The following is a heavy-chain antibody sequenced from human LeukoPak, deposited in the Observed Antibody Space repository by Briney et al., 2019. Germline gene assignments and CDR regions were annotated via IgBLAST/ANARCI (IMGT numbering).Heavy chain of an antibody. CDR3: ARLTGYDWEGSYDY. J-gene: IGHJ4*02. Sequence: SETLSLTCTVSGGSIRGYYWSWIRQPPGKELEWIGYIYYSGSTNYNPSLKSRVTISVDTSKNQFSLKLSSVTAADTAVYYCARLTGYDWEGSYDYWGQGTLVTVSS. D-gene: IGHD5-12*01. CDR1: GGSIRGYY. CDR2: IYYSGST. V-gene: IGHV4-59*01.